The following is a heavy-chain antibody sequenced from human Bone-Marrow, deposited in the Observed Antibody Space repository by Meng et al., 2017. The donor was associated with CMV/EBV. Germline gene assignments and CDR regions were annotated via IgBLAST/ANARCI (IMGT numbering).Heavy chain of an antibody. J-gene: IGHJ6*02. CDR3: AKDLETFPMDV. V-gene: IGHV3-9*01. Sequence: LKISCAASGFTFDDCAMHWVRQAPGKGLEWVSGISWNSGSIGYADSVKGRFTISRDNAKNTLHLQMNSLRAEDTAVYYCAKDLETFPMDVWGQGTTVTVSS. CDR2: ISWNSGSI. CDR1: GFTFDDCA.